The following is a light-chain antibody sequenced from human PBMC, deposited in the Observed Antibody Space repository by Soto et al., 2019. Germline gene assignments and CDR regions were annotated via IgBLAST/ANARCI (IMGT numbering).Light chain of an antibody. J-gene: IGKJ4*01. Sequence: DIQTTQSPSSLSASVGDRVTITFQASQDISNYLNWYQQKPGKAPKLLIYDASNLETGVPSRFSGSGSGTDFTFTISSLQPEDIATYYCQQYDNLPLTFGGGTKVDIK. CDR2: DAS. CDR1: QDISNY. V-gene: IGKV1-33*01. CDR3: QQYDNLPLT.